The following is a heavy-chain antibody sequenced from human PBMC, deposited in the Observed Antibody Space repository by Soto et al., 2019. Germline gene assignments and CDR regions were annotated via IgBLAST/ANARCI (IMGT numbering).Heavy chain of an antibody. V-gene: IGHV5-51*01. D-gene: IGHD3-10*01. Sequence: EVQLVQSGAEVKKPGESLKISCKGSGYSFTSYWIGWVRQMPGKGLEWMGIIYPGDSDTRYSPSFQGQVTISADKSISTAYLQWSSLKASDTAMYYCARHPYYYGSGGHFDAFDIWGQGTMVTVSS. CDR2: IYPGDSDT. J-gene: IGHJ3*02. CDR1: GYSFTSYW. CDR3: ARHPYYYGSGGHFDAFDI.